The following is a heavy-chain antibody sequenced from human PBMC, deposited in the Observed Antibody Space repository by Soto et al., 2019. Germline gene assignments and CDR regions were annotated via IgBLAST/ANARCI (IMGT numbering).Heavy chain of an antibody. CDR3: ARDFGVVIIQGWFDP. Sequence: ASVKVSCKASGYTFTNYYMHWVRQAPGQGLEWMGIINPSGGSTSYAQKFQGRVTMTRDTSTGTVYMELSSLRSEDTAVYYCARDFGVVIIQGWFDPWGQGTLVTVSS. D-gene: IGHD3-3*01. CDR2: INPSGGST. V-gene: IGHV1-46*01. J-gene: IGHJ5*02. CDR1: GYTFTNYY.